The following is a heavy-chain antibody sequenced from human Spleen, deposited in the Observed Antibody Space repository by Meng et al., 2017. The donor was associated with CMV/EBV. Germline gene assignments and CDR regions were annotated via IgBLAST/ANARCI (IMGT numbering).Heavy chain of an antibody. CDR3: AKGRYSYGYYND. Sequence: GGSLRLSCAASGFTFSSHGMHWVRQAPGKGLEWVSGVSGSGGRKFYADSVKGRFTISRDNSKNTLYLQMNSLRAEDTAVYYCAKGRYSYGYYNDWGQGTLVTVSS. J-gene: IGHJ4*02. CDR2: VSGSGGRK. V-gene: IGHV3-23*01. CDR1: GFTFSSHG. D-gene: IGHD5-18*01.